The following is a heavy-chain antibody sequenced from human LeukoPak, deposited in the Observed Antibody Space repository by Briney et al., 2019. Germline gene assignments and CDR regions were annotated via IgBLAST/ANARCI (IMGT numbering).Heavy chain of an antibody. V-gene: IGHV1-69*05. Sequence: GASVKVSCKASGGTFSSYAISWVRQAPGQGLEWMGGIIPIFGTANYAQKFQGRVTITTDESTSTAYMELSSLRSEDTAVYYCARSYDSGGVFDYWGQGTLVTVSS. D-gene: IGHD3-22*01. CDR2: IIPIFGTA. CDR3: ARSYDSGGVFDY. CDR1: GGTFSSYA. J-gene: IGHJ4*02.